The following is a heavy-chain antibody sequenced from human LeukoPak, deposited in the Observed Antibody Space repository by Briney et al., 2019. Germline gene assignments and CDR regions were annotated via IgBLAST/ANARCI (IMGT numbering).Heavy chain of an antibody. J-gene: IGHJ4*02. CDR3: ARFYGSGNLPHYFDF. D-gene: IGHD3-10*01. CDR2: ISSYNGNT. Sequence: ASVKVSCKASGYTFTTYGISWVRQAPGQGLEWMGWISSYNGNTNYAQKLQGRVTMTTDTSTSSAYMELKSLRSDDTAVYYCARFYGSGNLPHYFDFWGQGTLITVSS. CDR1: GYTFTTYG. V-gene: IGHV1-18*01.